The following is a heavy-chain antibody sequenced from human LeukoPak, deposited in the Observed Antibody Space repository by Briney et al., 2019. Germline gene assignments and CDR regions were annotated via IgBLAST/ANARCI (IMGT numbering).Heavy chain of an antibody. J-gene: IGHJ4*02. CDR1: GFTFSSYS. D-gene: IGHD3-10*01. Sequence: PGGSLRLSCAASGFTFSSYSMNWVRQAPGKGLEWVSYISSSSSTIYYADSVKGRFTISRDNAKNSLYLQMNSLRAEDTAVYYCARDLWFGEGTPYFDYWGQGTLVTVSS. CDR2: ISSSSSTI. CDR3: ARDLWFGEGTPYFDY. V-gene: IGHV3-48*01.